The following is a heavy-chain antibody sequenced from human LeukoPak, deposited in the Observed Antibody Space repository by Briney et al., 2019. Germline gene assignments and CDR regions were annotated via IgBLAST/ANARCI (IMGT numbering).Heavy chain of an antibody. J-gene: IGHJ3*02. CDR1: GGSISSYY. CDR2: IYYSGST. Sequence: SETLSLTCTVSGGSISSYYWSWIRQPPGKGLEWIGYIYYSGSTNYNPSLKSRVTISVDTSKNQFSLKLSSVTAADTAVYYCARAGLWSGYYNGAFDIWGQGTMVTVSS. D-gene: IGHD3-3*01. V-gene: IGHV4-59*01. CDR3: ARAGLWSGYYNGAFDI.